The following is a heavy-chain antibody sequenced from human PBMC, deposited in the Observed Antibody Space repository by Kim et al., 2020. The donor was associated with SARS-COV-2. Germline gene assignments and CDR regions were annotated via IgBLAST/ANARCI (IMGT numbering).Heavy chain of an antibody. D-gene: IGHD3-10*01. CDR1: GFSLSRYS. J-gene: IGHJ4*02. Sequence: GGSLRLSCTGSGFSLSRYSVNWVRQAPGKGLEWLGRSRNRVDGLIIDYAASVKGRFTISRNESKNSLQLQMLSLKNADTAVYYCATGGPDPGPDFDRWGQETLFTVPS. CDR2: SRNRVDGLII. V-gene: IGHV3-72*01. CDR3: ATGGPDPGPDFDR.